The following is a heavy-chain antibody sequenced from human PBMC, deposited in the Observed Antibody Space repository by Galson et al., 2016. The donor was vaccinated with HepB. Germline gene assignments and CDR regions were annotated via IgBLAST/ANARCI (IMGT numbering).Heavy chain of an antibody. CDR1: GGPITSDHW. J-gene: IGHJ6*02. CDR3: ARGAYSRGWYHYYYGMDV. Sequence: SETLSLTCAVSGGPITSDHWWTWVRQPPGKGLEWIGEMYHSGSTNYNLSLASRVTISVDKSNNHFSLEVKSVTAADTAVYFCARGAYSRGWYHYYYGMDVWGQGTTVVVSS. V-gene: IGHV4-4*02. D-gene: IGHD6-19*01. CDR2: MYHSGST.